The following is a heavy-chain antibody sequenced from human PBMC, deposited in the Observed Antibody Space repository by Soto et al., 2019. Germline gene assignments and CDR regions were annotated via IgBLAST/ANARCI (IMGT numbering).Heavy chain of an antibody. D-gene: IGHD4-17*01. CDR3: ARAGGTTVTGLWHFDS. CDR2: IGYDGTQK. CDR1: GFTFNTFG. V-gene: IGHV3-33*01. J-gene: IGHJ4*02. Sequence: QVQLEESGGGVVQPGRSLRLSCEASGFTFNTFGMHWVRQPPGKGLGWLAAIGYDGTQKYYADSVKGRFIISRDNSKKTLYLEMNSLRAEDTAVYYCARAGGTTVTGLWHFDSWGQGTLVTVSS.